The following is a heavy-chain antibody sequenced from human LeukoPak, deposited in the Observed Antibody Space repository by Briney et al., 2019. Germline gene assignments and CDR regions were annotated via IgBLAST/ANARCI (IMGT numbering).Heavy chain of an antibody. CDR1: GFTFSSHA. D-gene: IGHD2-21*02. Sequence: GGSLRLSCAASGFTFSSHAMHWVRQAPGKGLDWVAVISYDGGKEYYADSVKGRFTISRDKSKNTLYLQMNSLRAEDTALYYCARDQERYCGGDCYGGYYGMDVWGQGTTVTVSS. V-gene: IGHV3-30*04. CDR3: ARDQERYCGGDCYGGYYGMDV. CDR2: ISYDGGKE. J-gene: IGHJ6*02.